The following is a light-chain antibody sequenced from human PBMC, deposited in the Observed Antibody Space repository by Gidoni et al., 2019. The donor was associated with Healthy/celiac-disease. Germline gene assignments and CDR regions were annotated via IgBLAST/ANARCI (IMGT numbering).Light chain of an antibody. V-gene: IGLV2-14*03. CDR3: SSYTSSSTWV. CDR1: SSDVGGYTY. Sequence: QAALTQPASVSGSPGQSITISCTGTSSDVGGYTYVSCYQQHTGKAPKLMIYDVSNRPSGVSHRVSGSQSGNTASLTISGLQAEDEADYYCSSYTSSSTWVFGGGTKLTVL. J-gene: IGLJ3*02. CDR2: DVS.